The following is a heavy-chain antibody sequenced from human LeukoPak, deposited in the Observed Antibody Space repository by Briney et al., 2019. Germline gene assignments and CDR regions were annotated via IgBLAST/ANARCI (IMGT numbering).Heavy chain of an antibody. D-gene: IGHD1-26*01. CDR2: IYYSGST. Sequence: SETLSLTCTVSGGSLNSGDYFWTWIRQPPGKGLEWVGYIYYSGSTYYNSSLKSRLTISVDTSENQFSLKLSSVTAADTAVYYCARESVYGGRDYLFDIWGQGTMVTVSS. J-gene: IGHJ3*02. CDR3: ARESVYGGRDYLFDI. CDR1: GGSLNSGDYF. V-gene: IGHV4-30-4*02.